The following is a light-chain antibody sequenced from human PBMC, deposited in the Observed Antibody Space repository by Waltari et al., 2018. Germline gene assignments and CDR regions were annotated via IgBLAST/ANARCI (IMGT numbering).Light chain of an antibody. V-gene: IGKV4-1*01. CDR3: QQYYSTPRT. Sequence: DIVMTQSPASLAVSLGERATINCKSSQSVLYSSNNKNYLAWYQQKPGQPPKLLIYWASTRESGVPDRFSGSGSGTDFTLTISSLQAEDVAVYYCQQYYSTPRTFGPGTKVGIK. J-gene: IGKJ3*01. CDR2: WAS. CDR1: QSVLYSSNNKNY.